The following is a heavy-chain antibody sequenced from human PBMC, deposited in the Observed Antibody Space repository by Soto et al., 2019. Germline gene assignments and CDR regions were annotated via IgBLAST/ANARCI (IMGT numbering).Heavy chain of an antibody. CDR2: IYYSGST. Sequence: PSETLSLTCTASGGSISSYYWSWIRQPPGKGLEWIGYIYYSGSTNYNPSLKSRVTISVDTSKNQFSLKLSSVTAADTAVYYCARAGSVVGGWYWFDPWGQGTLVTVSS. CDR1: GGSISSYY. D-gene: IGHD6-19*01. V-gene: IGHV4-59*01. CDR3: ARAGSVVGGWYWFDP. J-gene: IGHJ5*02.